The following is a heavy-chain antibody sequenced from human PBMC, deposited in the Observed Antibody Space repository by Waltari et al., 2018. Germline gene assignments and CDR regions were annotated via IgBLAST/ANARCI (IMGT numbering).Heavy chain of an antibody. CDR2: INPYGTTR. CDR1: GFSFSTYW. D-gene: IGHD3-10*01. Sequence: EVQLVESGGGLVKPGGSLRLSCAASGFSFSTYWLNWARQAPGEGLVCLSRINPYGTTRMYADSVKGRFTTSRDNAKNTLYLQMNSLRADDTAVYYCARSGFMDVWGQGTTVTVSS. J-gene: IGHJ6*02. V-gene: IGHV3-74*03. CDR3: ARSGFMDV.